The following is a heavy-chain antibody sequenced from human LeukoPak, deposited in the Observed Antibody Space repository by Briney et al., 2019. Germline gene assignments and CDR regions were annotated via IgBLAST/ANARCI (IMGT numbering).Heavy chain of an antibody. CDR2: ISSSSTHI. J-gene: IGHJ4*02. CDR3: ARDLRIAAAGTLEDY. Sequence: GGSLRLSCAASGFTLSSYSMNWVRQAPGKGLEWVSYISSSSTHIYYADSVKGRFTISRDNARNSPYLQMNSLRAEDTAVYYCARDLRIAAAGTLEDYWGQGTLVTVSS. CDR1: GFTLSSYS. V-gene: IGHV3-21*01. D-gene: IGHD6-13*01.